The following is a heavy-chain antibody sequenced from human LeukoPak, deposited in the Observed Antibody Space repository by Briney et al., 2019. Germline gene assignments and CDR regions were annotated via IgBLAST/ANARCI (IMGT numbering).Heavy chain of an antibody. V-gene: IGHV3-23*01. CDR1: GFTFSSYA. CDR2: ISGSGDRT. J-gene: IGHJ4*02. D-gene: IGHD3-3*01. Sequence: PGGSLRLSCAASGFTFSSYAMSWVRQAPGKGLEWVSGISGSGDRTYYADSVKGRFTISRDNSKNTLYLQMNSLRAEDTAVYYCARNQYYDFWSGYHRYWGQGTLVTASS. CDR3: ARNQYYDFWSGYHRY.